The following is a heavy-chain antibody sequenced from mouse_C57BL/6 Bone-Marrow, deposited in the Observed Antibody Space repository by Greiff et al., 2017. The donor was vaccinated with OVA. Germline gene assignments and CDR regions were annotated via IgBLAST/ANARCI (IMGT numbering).Heavy chain of an antibody. V-gene: IGHV1-50*01. CDR2: IDPSDSYT. CDR3: ASSDYGRSPY. D-gene: IGHD1-1*01. J-gene: IGHJ2*01. Sequence: QVQLQQPGAELVKPGASVKLSCKASGYTFTSYWMQWVKQRPGQGLEWIGEIDPSDSYTNYNQKFKGKATLTVDTSSSTAYMQLSSLTSEDSAVYYCASSDYGRSPYWGQGTTLTVSS. CDR1: GYTFTSYW.